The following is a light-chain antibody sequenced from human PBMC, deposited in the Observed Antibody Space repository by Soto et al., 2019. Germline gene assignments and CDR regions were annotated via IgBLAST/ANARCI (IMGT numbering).Light chain of an antibody. Sequence: QSVLTQPPSASGTPGQRVTISCSGSSSNIGSNTVNWYQQLPGTAPKLLIYSNNQRPSGVPDRFSGSKSGTSASLAISGLQSEDEADYYCAAWDDSLNGRVFGGGTKVPS. CDR3: AAWDDSLNGRV. CDR1: SSNIGSNT. J-gene: IGLJ3*02. CDR2: SNN. V-gene: IGLV1-44*01.